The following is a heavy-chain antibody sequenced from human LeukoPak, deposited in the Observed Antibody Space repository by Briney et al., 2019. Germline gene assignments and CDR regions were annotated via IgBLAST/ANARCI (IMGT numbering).Heavy chain of an antibody. Sequence: ASVKVSCKASGYTFTSYGISWVRQAPGQGLEWMGWISAYNGNTNYAQKLQGRVTMTTDTSTSTAYMELRSLRSDDTAVYYCARGYFYLIDQYSSSVGCMDVWGKGTTVTVSS. V-gene: IGHV1-18*01. CDR2: ISAYNGNT. D-gene: IGHD6-13*01. J-gene: IGHJ6*03. CDR1: GYTFTSYG. CDR3: ARGYFYLIDQYSSSVGCMDV.